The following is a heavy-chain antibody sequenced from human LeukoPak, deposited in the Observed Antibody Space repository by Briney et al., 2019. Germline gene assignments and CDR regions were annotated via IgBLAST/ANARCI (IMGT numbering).Heavy chain of an antibody. CDR3: ARDLDDSSGYYYFDY. V-gene: IGHV3-33*01. D-gene: IGHD3-22*01. CDR1: EFTFSSYG. J-gene: IGHJ4*02. CDR2: IWYDGSNK. Sequence: PGGSLRLSCAASEFTFSSYGMHWVRQAPGKGLEWVAVIWYDGSNKYYADSVKGRFTISRDNSKNTLYLQMNSLRAEDTAVYYCARDLDDSSGYYYFDYWGQGTLVTVSS.